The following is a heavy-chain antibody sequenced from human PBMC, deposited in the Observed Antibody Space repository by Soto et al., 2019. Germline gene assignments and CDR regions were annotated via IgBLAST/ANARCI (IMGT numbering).Heavy chain of an antibody. CDR1: GFTFSSYG. CDR2: IWYDGSNK. CDR3: ARSGGSWYFLYYYGMDV. Sequence: QVQLVESGGGVVQPGRSLRLSCAASGFTFSSYGMHWVRQAPGKGLEWVAGIWYDGSNKYYADSVKGRFTISRDNSKNTLYLQMNSLRAEDTAVYYCARSGGSWYFLYYYGMDVWGQGTTVTVSS. J-gene: IGHJ6*02. V-gene: IGHV3-33*01. D-gene: IGHD6-13*01.